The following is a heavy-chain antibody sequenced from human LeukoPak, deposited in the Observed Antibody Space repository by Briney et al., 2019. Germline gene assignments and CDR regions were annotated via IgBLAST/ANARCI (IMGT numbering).Heavy chain of an antibody. V-gene: IGHV3-74*01. CDR1: GFTFSSYW. CDR3: AKDDYNRH. CDR2: IRSDGSST. Sequence: PGGSLRLSCAASGFTFSSYWMHWVRQVPGKGLVWVSRIRSDGSSTSYADSVKGRFTISRDNDKNTLYLQMSSLRVDDTAVYYCAKDDYNRHWGQGTLVTVS. D-gene: IGHD5-24*01. J-gene: IGHJ4*02.